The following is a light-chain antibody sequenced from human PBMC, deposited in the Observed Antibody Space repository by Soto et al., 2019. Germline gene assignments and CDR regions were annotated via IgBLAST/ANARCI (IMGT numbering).Light chain of an antibody. V-gene: IGKV1-39*01. J-gene: IGKJ5*01. CDR1: QSISSY. CDR3: KQLDSFPLT. Sequence: DIQMTQSPSFLSASVGDRVTIACRASQSISSYLNWYQQKPGRAHKLLIYAASRLQGGVQLRFSGSGSGTEFTLSNRSLQPEDVATYYCKQLDSFPLTFGQGTRLEIK. CDR2: AAS.